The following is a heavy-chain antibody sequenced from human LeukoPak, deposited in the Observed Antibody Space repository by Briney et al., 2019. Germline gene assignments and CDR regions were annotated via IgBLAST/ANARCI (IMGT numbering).Heavy chain of an antibody. J-gene: IGHJ4*02. V-gene: IGHV3-64D*06. Sequence: GGSLRLSCSASGFTFSSYVMHWVRQAPGKGLEYVSAISSNGGSTYYTDSVKGRFTISRDDSKNTLYFQISSLRAEDTAVYYCVRGGYHDYWGQGTLVTVSS. CDR2: ISSNGGST. CDR1: GFTFSSYV. CDR3: VRGGYHDY. D-gene: IGHD1-26*01.